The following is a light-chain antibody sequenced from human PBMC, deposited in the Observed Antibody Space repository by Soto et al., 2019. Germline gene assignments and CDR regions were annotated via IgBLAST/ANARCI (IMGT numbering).Light chain of an antibody. J-gene: IGKJ2*01. V-gene: IGKV1-39*01. Sequence: DIQMTQSPSFLSASVGDRVTITCRASQRIDNFLNWYQQKPGKAPKLLIYGASSLQSGVPSRFSGSGSGTDFTLTITSLQPEDSATYHCQQRYKTSLSPFGQGTKVEIK. CDR3: QQRYKTSLSP. CDR2: GAS. CDR1: QRIDNF.